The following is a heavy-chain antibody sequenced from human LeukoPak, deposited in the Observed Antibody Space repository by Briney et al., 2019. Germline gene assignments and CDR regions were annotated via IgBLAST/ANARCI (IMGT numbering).Heavy chain of an antibody. CDR1: GGSISSGDYY. CDR3: ARYDSSGYGFFDY. Sequence: SETLSLTCTVSGGSISSGDYYWSWIRQPPGKGLEWIGYIYSGNTYYNPSLKSRVTISVDTSKNQFSLKLSSVTAADTAVYYCARYDSSGYGFFDYWGQGTLVTVSS. V-gene: IGHV4-30-4*01. D-gene: IGHD3-22*01. J-gene: IGHJ4*02. CDR2: IYSGNT.